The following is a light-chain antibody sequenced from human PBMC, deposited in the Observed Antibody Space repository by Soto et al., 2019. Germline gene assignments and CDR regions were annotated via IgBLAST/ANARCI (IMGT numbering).Light chain of an antibody. Sequence: DIVMTQSPLSLPVTPGEPASISCRSSQSLLHSNGYNYLDWYLQKPWQSPQLLIYLGSNRASGVSDRFSGSGSGTDFILKISRVEAEDVGVYYCMQALQTPPTFGQGTKVEIK. CDR1: QSLLHSNGYNY. J-gene: IGKJ1*01. V-gene: IGKV2-28*01. CDR3: MQALQTPPT. CDR2: LGS.